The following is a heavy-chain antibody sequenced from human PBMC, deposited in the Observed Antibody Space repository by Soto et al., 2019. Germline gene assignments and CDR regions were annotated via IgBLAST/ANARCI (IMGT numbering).Heavy chain of an antibody. V-gene: IGHV3-23*01. J-gene: IGHJ4*02. Sequence: DVQLLESGGGLVQPGGSLTLSCAASGFTVSNYSMHCVRQAPGNGLEWVSTIKDSGESTFYLDSVRGRFTISRDNSKDTLYLQMTSLRVEDKALYHCVKGGASYTSCWYANWGQGILVTVSS. CDR1: GFTVSNYS. CDR2: IKDSGEST. D-gene: IGHD6-13*01. CDR3: VKGGASYTSCWYAN.